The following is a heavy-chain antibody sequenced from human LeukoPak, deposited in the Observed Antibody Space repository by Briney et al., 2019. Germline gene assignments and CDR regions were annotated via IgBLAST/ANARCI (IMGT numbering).Heavy chain of an antibody. CDR2: IYYSGST. CDR1: GGSISSSSYY. J-gene: IGHJ4*02. CDR3: AVEYSSSWKGPFDY. D-gene: IGHD6-13*01. Sequence: SETLSLTCTVSGGSISSSSYYWGWIRQPPGEGLEWIGIIYYSGSTYYNPSLKSRVPISVDTSKNQFSLKLTSVTAADTAVYYCAVEYSSSWKGPFDYWGQGTLVTVSS. V-gene: IGHV4-39*07.